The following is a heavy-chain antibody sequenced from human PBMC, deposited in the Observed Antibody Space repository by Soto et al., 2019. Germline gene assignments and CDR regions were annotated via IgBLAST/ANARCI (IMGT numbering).Heavy chain of an antibody. D-gene: IGHD3-16*02. CDR2: MNPNSGNT. J-gene: IGHJ4*02. CDR3: ARARLSVWGSYRYRHFDY. Sequence: GXSVKVSFKASGYTFTSYDINWVRQATVQGLEWMGWMNPNSGNTGYAQKFQGRVTMTRNTSISAAYMELSSLRSEDTAVYYCARARLSVWGSYRYRHFDYWGQGTLVTVYS. V-gene: IGHV1-8*01. CDR1: GYTFTSYD.